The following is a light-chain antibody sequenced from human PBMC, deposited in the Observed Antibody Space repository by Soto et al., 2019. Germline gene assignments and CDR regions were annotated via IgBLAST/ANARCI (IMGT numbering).Light chain of an antibody. J-gene: IGKJ1*01. V-gene: IGKV1-39*01. CDR3: QESFVPPWS. CDR1: QNIRKY. Sequence: DIPMTQSPWSLSASVGDRVTITCRASQNIRKYINWYQQKAGKAPKVLIYAASSLQSGVPSRFSGSGSGTEFTLSISSLQPEDFATYYCQESFVPPWSFGQGTRVEIK. CDR2: AAS.